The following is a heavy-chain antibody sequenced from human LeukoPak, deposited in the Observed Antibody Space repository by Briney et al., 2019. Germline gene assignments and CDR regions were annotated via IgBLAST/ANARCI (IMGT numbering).Heavy chain of an antibody. D-gene: IGHD2-2*01. V-gene: IGHV1-2*02. CDR1: GYTFTGYY. CDR2: INPNSGGT. J-gene: IGHJ4*02. CDR3: ARGGSSTYIDY. Sequence: AASVKVSCKASGYTFTGYYMHWVRQAPGQGLEWMGWINPNSGGTNYAQKFQGRVTMTRDTSTRTAYMELRSLRSDDTAVYYCARGGSSTYIDYWGQGTLVTVSS.